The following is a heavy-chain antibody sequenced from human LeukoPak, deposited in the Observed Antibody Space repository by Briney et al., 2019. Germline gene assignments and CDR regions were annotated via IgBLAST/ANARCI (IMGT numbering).Heavy chain of an antibody. D-gene: IGHD6-19*01. CDR1: GGTFSSHA. Sequence: ASVKVSCKASGGTFSSHAISWVRQAPGQGLEWMGGIIPIFGTANYAQKFQGRVTITADESTSTAYMELSSLRSEDTAVYYCARDRYLIAVAGMGGFDYWGQGTLVTVSS. CDR2: IIPIFGTA. V-gene: IGHV1-69*13. CDR3: ARDRYLIAVAGMGGFDY. J-gene: IGHJ4*02.